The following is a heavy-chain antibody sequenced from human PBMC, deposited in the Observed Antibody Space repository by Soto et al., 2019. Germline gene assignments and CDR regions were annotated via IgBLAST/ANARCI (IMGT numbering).Heavy chain of an antibody. V-gene: IGHV5-51*01. D-gene: IGHD2-21*02. J-gene: IGHJ6*02. CDR2: IYPGDSDT. CDR3: ARDRGGGDSSYYYYGMDV. CDR1: GYTFTDYW. Sequence: GESLKISCKGSGYTFTDYWIGWVRQLPGKGLEWMGIIYPGDSDTRYSPSFQGHVTITVDKSTSTAYLQWNSLRAEDTAVYYYARDRGGGDSSYYYYGMDVWGQGTTVTVSS.